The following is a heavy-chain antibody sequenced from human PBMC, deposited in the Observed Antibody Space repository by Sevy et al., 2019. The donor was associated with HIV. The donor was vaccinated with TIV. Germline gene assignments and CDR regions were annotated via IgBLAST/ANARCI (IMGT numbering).Heavy chain of an antibody. CDR1: GFTFSSYE. CDR3: ARDLPPSATTVAHFDC. CDR2: ISNSGTTI. Sequence: GGSLRLSCAASGFTFSSYEMNWVRQAPGKGLGWVSYISNSGTTISYSDSVKGRFTISRDNARNSLYLQMNSLRAEDTAVYYCARDLPPSATTVAHFDCWGQGTLVTVSS. J-gene: IGHJ4*02. D-gene: IGHD4-17*01. V-gene: IGHV3-48*03.